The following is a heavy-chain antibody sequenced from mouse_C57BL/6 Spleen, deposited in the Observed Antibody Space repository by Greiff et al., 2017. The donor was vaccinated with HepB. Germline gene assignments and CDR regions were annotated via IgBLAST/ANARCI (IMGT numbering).Heavy chain of an antibody. V-gene: IGHV5-9-1*02. D-gene: IGHD2-3*01. J-gene: IGHJ3*01. CDR2: ISSGGDYI. CDR3: TREGWFPWFAY. Sequence: EVMLVESGEGLVKPGGSLKLSCAASGFTFSSYAMSWVRQTPEKRLEWVAYISSGGDYIYYADTVKGRFTISRDNARNTLYLQMSSLKSEDTAMYYCTREGWFPWFAYWGQGTLVTVSA. CDR1: GFTFSSYA.